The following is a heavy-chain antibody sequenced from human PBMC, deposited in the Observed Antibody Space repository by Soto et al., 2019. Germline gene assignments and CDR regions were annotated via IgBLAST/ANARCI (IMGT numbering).Heavy chain of an antibody. CDR2: ISHDGART. D-gene: IGHD2-8*02. CDR3: ARDKDWGWHDY. J-gene: IGHJ4*02. Sequence: QVQLVESGGGIVQPGESLRLSCEASGFTFISHSIHWVRQAPGKGLEWVATISHDGARTSYADSVNGRFTISRDNSKTTVYLEMNSLRVEDTAVYHCARDKDWGWHDYWGQGTLVTVSS. CDR1: GFTFISHS. V-gene: IGHV3-30-3*01.